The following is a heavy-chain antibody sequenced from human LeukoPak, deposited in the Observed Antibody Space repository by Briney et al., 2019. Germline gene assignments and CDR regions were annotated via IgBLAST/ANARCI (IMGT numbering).Heavy chain of an antibody. CDR3: ARYIVGSMSDY. CDR2: IVYSGST. V-gene: IGHV4-39*01. D-gene: IGHD1-26*01. CDR1: GGSISSSNYH. Sequence: SETLSLTCTVSGGSISSSNYHWGWIRQPPGKGLDWIGSIVYSGSTNYNPSLESRATISVDRSKNQFSLKLSSVTATDTAVYYCARYIVGSMSDYWGQGTLVTVSS. J-gene: IGHJ4*02.